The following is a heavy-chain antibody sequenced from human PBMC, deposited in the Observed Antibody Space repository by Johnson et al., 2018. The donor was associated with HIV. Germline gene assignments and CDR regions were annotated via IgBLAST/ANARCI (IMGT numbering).Heavy chain of an antibody. Sequence: MQLVESGGSLVKPGGSLRLSCAVAGVSFNNAWMSWLRQVPGKGLEWVGRLKSKVDGATTDYAVPVKGRFSISGDDSQNTLYLEMTDLRTEDTAVYYCATHGALISGVDTFDIWGQGTMVTVSS. CDR3: ATHGALISGVDTFDI. D-gene: IGHD3-3*01. V-gene: IGHV3-15*01. J-gene: IGHJ3*02. CDR2: LKSKVDGATT. CDR1: GVSFNNAW.